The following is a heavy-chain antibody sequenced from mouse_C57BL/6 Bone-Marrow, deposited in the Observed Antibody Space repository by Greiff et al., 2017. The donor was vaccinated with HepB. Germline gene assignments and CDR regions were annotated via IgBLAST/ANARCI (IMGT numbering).Heavy chain of an antibody. J-gene: IGHJ3*01. CDR2: IWGVGST. V-gene: IGHV2-6*01. Sequence: VKLMESGPGLVAPSQSLSITCTVSGFSLTSYGVDWVRQSPGKGLEWLGVIWGVGSTNYNSALKSRLSISKDNSKSQVFLKMNSLQTDDTAMYYCASSHYYGSSWFAYWGQGTLVTVSA. D-gene: IGHD1-1*01. CDR1: GFSLTSYG. CDR3: ASSHYYGSSWFAY.